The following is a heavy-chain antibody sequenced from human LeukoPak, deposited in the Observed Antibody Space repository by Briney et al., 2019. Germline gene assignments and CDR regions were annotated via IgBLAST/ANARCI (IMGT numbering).Heavy chain of an antibody. CDR2: IRSKVYGGTA. J-gene: IGHJ4*02. D-gene: IGHD6-19*01. V-gene: IGHV3-49*04. CDR1: GFTVSSNY. CDR3: SKVAGGGSGWYEDF. Sequence: GGSLRLSCAASGFTVSSNYMSWVRQAPGKGLEWVGFIRSKVYGGTAEYAASVKGRFTLARDDSKSVAYLQVNSLKTEDTAVYYCSKVAGGGSGWYEDFWGQGTLVTVSS.